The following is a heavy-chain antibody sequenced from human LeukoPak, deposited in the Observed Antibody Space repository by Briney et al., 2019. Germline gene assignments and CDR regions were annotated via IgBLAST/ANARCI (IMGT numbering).Heavy chain of an antibody. CDR2: VDVSGGTT. CDR3: AKDQTPYS. D-gene: IGHD4-23*01. CDR1: GFTFSSYW. V-gene: IGHV3-23*01. Sequence: GRSLRLSCAASGFTFSSYWMSWVRQAPGKGLEWVSTVDVSGGTTYYADSVKGRFTISRDNSKNTLYLQMNSLRADDTAVYYCAKDQTPYSWGQGTLITVSS. J-gene: IGHJ4*02.